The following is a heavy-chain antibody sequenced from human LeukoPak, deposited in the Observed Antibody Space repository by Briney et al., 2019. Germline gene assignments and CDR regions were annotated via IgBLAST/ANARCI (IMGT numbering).Heavy chain of an antibody. CDR2: ISPNSGGT. CDR1: GYTFTGYF. Sequence: ASVKVSCKASGYTFTGYFMHWVRQAPGQGLEWMGWISPNSGGTNYSQKFQGRVTMTRDTSISTAYMELSRLRSDDTAVYYCAREHSWDANWFDPWGQGTLVTVCS. CDR3: AREHSWDANWFDP. J-gene: IGHJ5*02. D-gene: IGHD6-13*01. V-gene: IGHV1-2*02.